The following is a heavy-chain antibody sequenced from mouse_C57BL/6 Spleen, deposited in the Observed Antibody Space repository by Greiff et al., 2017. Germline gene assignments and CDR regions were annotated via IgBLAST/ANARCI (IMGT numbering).Heavy chain of an antibody. D-gene: IGHD1-1*01. J-gene: IGHJ4*01. CDR2: IDPETGGT. Sequence: QVQLQQSGAELVRPGASVTLSCKASGYTFTDYEMHWVKQTPVHGLEWIGAIDPETGGTAYNQKFKGKAILTADKSSSTSYMERRSRTSADSAVYYCSYYYGSRGVMDYWGQGTSVTVSS. CDR3: SYYYGSRGVMDY. CDR1: GYTFTDYE. V-gene: IGHV1-15*01.